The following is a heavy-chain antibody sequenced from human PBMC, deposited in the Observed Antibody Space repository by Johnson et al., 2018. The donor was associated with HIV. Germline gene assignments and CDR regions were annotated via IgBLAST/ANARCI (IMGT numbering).Heavy chain of an antibody. J-gene: IGHJ3*02. V-gene: IGHV3-9*01. Sequence: VQLVESGGGVARPGGSLRLSCVASGFTFDDYGMYWVRQAPGKGLEWVSSITWNSGSIVYADPVKGRFTISRDNSKNPLYLQMNSRRSEDTAVYYCAKDLFYYDSTGDAFDIWGQGTMVTVSS. CDR1: GFTFDDYG. CDR2: ITWNSGSI. D-gene: IGHD3-22*01. CDR3: AKDLFYYDSTGDAFDI.